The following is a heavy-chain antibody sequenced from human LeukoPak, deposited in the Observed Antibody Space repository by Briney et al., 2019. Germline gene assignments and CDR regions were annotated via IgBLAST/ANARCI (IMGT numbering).Heavy chain of an antibody. CDR1: GFTFSSHA. V-gene: IGHV3-23*01. CDR2: ITGGEST. Sequence: QPGGSLRLSCAASGFTFSSHALTWVRQAPGKGLQWVSAITGGESTYYADSVKGRFTISRDNAKNTLYLQMNSLRAEDTAVYYCARAVGGSSSWYFGYWGQGTLVTVSS. J-gene: IGHJ4*02. D-gene: IGHD6-13*01. CDR3: ARAVGGSSSWYFGY.